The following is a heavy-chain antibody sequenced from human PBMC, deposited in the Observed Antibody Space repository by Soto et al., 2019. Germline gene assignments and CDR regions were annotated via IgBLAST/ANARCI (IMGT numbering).Heavy chain of an antibody. D-gene: IGHD4-17*01. J-gene: IGHJ3*02. V-gene: IGHV3-21*01. CDR2: ISSSSSYI. Sequence: GGSLRLSCAASGFTFSSYSMNWVRQAPGKGLEWVSSISSSSSYIYYADSVKGRFTISRDNAKNSLYLQMNSLRAEDTAVYYWARETTAVDAFETWGKGTMVTVSS. CDR3: ARETTAVDAFET. CDR1: GFTFSSYS.